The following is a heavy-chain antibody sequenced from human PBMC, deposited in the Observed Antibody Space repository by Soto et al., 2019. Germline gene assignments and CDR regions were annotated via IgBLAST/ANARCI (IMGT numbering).Heavy chain of an antibody. CDR2: ISDSGYTI. D-gene: IGHD2-15*01. Sequence: GGSLRLSCAASGFTFSRYTMTWVRQAPGKGLEWVSVISDSGYTIHYADSVRGRFTISRDNSKNMVYLQMNSLRAEDTAVYYCAKPGSYLVVSEGGGFDIWGQGTVVTVSS. V-gene: IGHV3-23*01. CDR3: AKPGSYLVVSEGGGFDI. J-gene: IGHJ3*02. CDR1: GFTFSRYT.